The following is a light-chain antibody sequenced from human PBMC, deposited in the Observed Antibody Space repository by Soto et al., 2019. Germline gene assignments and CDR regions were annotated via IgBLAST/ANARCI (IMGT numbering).Light chain of an antibody. CDR1: SSDVGGYNY. J-gene: IGLJ2*01. Sequence: QSALTQPASVSGSPGQSITISCTGTSSDVGGYNYVSWYQQHPGKAPKLMIYEVSNRPSGVSNRFSGSKSDNTASLTISGLQAEDEADYYCSSYTISSTRHVVFGGGTKVTVL. CDR2: EVS. V-gene: IGLV2-14*01. CDR3: SSYTISSTRHVV.